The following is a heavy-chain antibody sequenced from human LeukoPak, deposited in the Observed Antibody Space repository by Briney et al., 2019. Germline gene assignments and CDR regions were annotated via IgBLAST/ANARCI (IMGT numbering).Heavy chain of an antibody. V-gene: IGHV4-38-2*02. CDR2: IYYRGST. CDR3: ARENWSEGSSYAMRYYYGMDV. J-gene: IGHJ6*04. D-gene: IGHD2-15*01. CDR1: GYSISSGYY. Sequence: PSETLSLTCAVSGYSISSGYYWGWIRQPPGKGLEWIGYIYYRGSTYYNPYIKSRVTTSVDTSKNTCSLKLSSVTAADTAVYYCARENWSEGSSYAMRYYYGMDVWGKGTTVTVSS.